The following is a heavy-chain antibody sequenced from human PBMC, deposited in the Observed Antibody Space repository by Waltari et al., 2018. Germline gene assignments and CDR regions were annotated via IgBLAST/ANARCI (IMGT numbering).Heavy chain of an antibody. V-gene: IGHV3-23*01. CDR1: GFTFISSS. D-gene: IGHD4-17*01. J-gene: IGHJ4*02. Sequence: EVQLFESGGGLVQPGGSLRLSFAASGFTFISSSMTLFRQAPGKGLEWVSAISGSGGSTYYADSVKGRFTISRDNSKNTLYLQMNSLRAEDTAVYYCAKPDYGASLGDYWGQGTLVTVSS. CDR3: AKPDYGASLGDY. CDR2: ISGSGGST.